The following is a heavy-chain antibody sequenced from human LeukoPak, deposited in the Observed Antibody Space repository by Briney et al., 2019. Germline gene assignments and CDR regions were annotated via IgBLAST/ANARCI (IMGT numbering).Heavy chain of an antibody. CDR3: ARGGSSGWKRKKTNWFDP. V-gene: IGHV3-23*01. D-gene: IGHD6-19*01. CDR2: ISGSGGST. CDR1: GFTFSSYA. J-gene: IGHJ5*02. Sequence: GGSLRLSCAASGFTFSSYAMSWVRQAPGKGLEWVSAISGSGGSTYYADSVKGRFTISRDNSKNTLYLQMNSLRAEDTAVYYCARGGSSGWKRKKTNWFDPWGQGTLVTVSS.